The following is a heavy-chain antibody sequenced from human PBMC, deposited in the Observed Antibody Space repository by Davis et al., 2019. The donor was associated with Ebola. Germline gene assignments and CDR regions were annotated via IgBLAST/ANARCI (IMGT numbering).Heavy chain of an antibody. CDR1: GFTFHNYA. CDR3: ARDPDTAMASDAFDI. J-gene: IGHJ3*02. V-gene: IGHV3-9*01. CDR2: ISWNSGSI. D-gene: IGHD5-18*01. Sequence: GGSLLSCAASGFTFHNYAMHWVRQAPGKGLEWVSGISWNSGSIGYADSVKGRFTISRDNAKNSLYLQMNSLRAEDTAVYYCARDPDTAMASDAFDIWGQGTMVTVSS.